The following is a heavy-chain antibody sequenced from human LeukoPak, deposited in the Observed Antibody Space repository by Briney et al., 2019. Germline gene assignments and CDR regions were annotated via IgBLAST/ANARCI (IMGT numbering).Heavy chain of an antibody. CDR2: ISYDGSNK. D-gene: IGHD3-22*01. Sequence: GRSLRLSCAASGFTFSSYAMHWVRQAPGKGLEWVAVISYDGSNKYYADSVKGRFTISRDNSKNTLYLQMNSLRAEDTAVYYCARGGRRMIVVSDAFDIWGQGTMVTVSS. CDR1: GFTFSSYA. J-gene: IGHJ3*02. V-gene: IGHV3-30-3*01. CDR3: ARGGRRMIVVSDAFDI.